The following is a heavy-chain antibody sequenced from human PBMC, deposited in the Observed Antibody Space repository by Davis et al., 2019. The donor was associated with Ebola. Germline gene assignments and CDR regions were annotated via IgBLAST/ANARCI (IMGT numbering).Heavy chain of an antibody. Sequence: GGSLRLSCAASGFTFSHFGMHWVRQAPGKGLEWVAVIWYDGSNEYYGDSVKGRFTISRDNSKDTLYLQMNNLRAEDTAVYYCARWRDFPLWYFDLWGRGTLVTVSS. J-gene: IGHJ2*01. CDR3: ARWRDFPLWYFDL. D-gene: IGHD3-3*01. V-gene: IGHV3-33*01. CDR1: GFTFSHFG. CDR2: IWYDGSNE.